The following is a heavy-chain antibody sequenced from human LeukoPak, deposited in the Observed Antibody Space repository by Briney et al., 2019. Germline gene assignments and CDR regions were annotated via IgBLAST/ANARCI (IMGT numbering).Heavy chain of an antibody. J-gene: IGHJ4*02. D-gene: IGHD3-3*01. CDR2: ISNDGSRK. CDR1: GFTFSRHG. CDR3: ARDRAWNYFDY. Sequence: PGGSLRLSCAPSGFTFSRHGMHWVRQAPGKGLEWVAIISNDGSRKYYAHSVEGRFTISRDKSKNTLYLQMDSLRAEDTAVYYCARDRAWNYFDYWGQGTLVTVSS. V-gene: IGHV3-30*03.